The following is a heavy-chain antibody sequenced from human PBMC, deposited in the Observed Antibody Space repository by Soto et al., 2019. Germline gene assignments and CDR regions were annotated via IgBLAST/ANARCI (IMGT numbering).Heavy chain of an antibody. CDR3: ARYRTGRTGFDY. D-gene: IGHD3-10*01. Sequence: TLSLTCTVSGGSVSSGSYYWSWIRQPPGKGLEWIGYISYSGSINYNSSLKSRVTISKDTSENQFSLKLSSVTAADTAVYYCARYRTGRTGFDYWGQGTLVTVSS. CDR1: GGSVSSGSYY. V-gene: IGHV4-61*01. J-gene: IGHJ4*02. CDR2: ISYSGSI.